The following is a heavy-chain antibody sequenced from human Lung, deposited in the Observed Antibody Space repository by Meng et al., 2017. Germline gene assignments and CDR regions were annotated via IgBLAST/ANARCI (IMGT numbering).Heavy chain of an antibody. Sequence: VHFGAKVKNPGASVKVSCKASGYTFPDYWLHWVRRAPGQGLEWMGRINPKSGDTHYAQRFQGRVTMTGDTSISTAYMELSGLRSDDTAMYYCARDEDISAAGKLFGDYWGQGTLVTVSS. V-gene: IGHV1-2*06. CDR2: INPKSGDT. D-gene: IGHD6-13*01. CDR1: GYTFPDYW. CDR3: ARDEDISAAGKLFGDY. J-gene: IGHJ4*02.